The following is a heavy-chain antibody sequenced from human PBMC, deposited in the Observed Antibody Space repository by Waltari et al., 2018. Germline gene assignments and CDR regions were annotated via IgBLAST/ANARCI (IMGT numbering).Heavy chain of an antibody. V-gene: IGHV3-23*01. CDR3: AKGFTRPRGMDV. J-gene: IGHJ6*02. CDR2: ISGSGGST. Sequence: EVQLLESGGGLVQPGGSLRLSCAASGFTFRTYAMSWVRQAPGKGLEWVSAISGSGGSTYYADSVKGRFTISRDNSKNTLYLQMNSLRAEDTAVYYCAKGFTRPRGMDVWGQGTTVTVSS. D-gene: IGHD3-10*01. CDR1: GFTFRTYA.